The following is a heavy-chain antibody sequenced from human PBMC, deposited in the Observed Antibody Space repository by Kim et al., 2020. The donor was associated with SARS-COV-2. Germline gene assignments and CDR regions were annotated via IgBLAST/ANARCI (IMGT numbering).Heavy chain of an antibody. D-gene: IGHD3-3*01. J-gene: IGHJ4*02. CDR3: ARDMPILGLEY. Sequence: GGSLRLSCAASGFPFISYFLHWVRQAPGKGLEWVAVISNDGSKAYYADSVKGRFTISRDNSENTLYLQMNSLRAEDTAVYYCARDMPILGLEYWGQGTLV. CDR2: ISNDGSKA. V-gene: IGHV3-30*04. CDR1: GFPFISYF.